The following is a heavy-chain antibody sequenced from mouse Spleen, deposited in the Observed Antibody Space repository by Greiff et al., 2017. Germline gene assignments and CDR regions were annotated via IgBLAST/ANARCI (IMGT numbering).Heavy chain of an antibody. D-gene: IGHD2-3*01. Sequence: QVQLQQSGAELAKPGASVKLSCKASGYTFTSYWMHWVKQRPGQGLEWIGYINPSSGYTKYNQKFKDKATLTADKSSSTAYMQLSSLTYEDSAVYYCARMSANDGYPYYYAMDYWGQGTSVTVSS. CDR2: INPSSGYT. CDR3: ARMSANDGYPYYYAMDY. CDR1: GYTFTSYW. J-gene: IGHJ4*01. V-gene: IGHV1-7*01.